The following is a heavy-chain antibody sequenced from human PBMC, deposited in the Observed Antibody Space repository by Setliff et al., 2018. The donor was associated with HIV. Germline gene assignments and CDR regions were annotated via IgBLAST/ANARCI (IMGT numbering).Heavy chain of an antibody. V-gene: IGHV4-4*07. J-gene: IGHJ3*01. CDR3: ARDRIEVVVDGPHDVFDV. CDR2: IHTSGST. CDR1: GDSIGCYY. Sequence: KPSETLSLTCTVSGDSIGCYYWSWIRQPAGRGLEWMGRIHTSGSTNYNPSLTSRVTLSVDTSKNQFFLKLTSLSAADTAVYYCARDRIEVVVDGPHDVFDVWGRGATVTVSS. D-gene: IGHD2-15*01.